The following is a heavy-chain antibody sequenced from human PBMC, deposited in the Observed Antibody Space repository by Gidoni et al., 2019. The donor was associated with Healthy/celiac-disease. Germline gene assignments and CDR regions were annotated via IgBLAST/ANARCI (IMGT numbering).Heavy chain of an antibody. D-gene: IGHD6-19*01. V-gene: IGHV1-18*01. CDR1: GYTFTSYG. Sequence: QVQLVQSGAEVKKPGASVKVSCKASGYTFTSYGISWVRQAPGQGLEWMGWISAYNGNTNYAQKLQGRVTMTTDTSTSTAYMELRSLRSDDTAVYYCARTGYSSGWYSGDYYYYGMDVWGQGTTVTVSS. J-gene: IGHJ6*02. CDR2: ISAYNGNT. CDR3: ARTGYSSGWYSGDYYYYGMDV.